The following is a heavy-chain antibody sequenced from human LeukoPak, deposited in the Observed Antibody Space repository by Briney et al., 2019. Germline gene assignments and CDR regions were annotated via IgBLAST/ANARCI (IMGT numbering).Heavy chain of an antibody. D-gene: IGHD3-22*01. Sequence: SETLSLTCTVSGGSISSYYWSWIRQPPGKGLEWIGYIYYSGSTNYNPSLKSRVTISVDTSKNQFSLKLSSVTAADTAVYYCASSPTYYYDSSGLAFDIWGQGTMVTVSS. CDR3: ASSPTYYYDSSGLAFDI. CDR1: GGSISSYY. CDR2: IYYSGST. J-gene: IGHJ3*02. V-gene: IGHV4-59*01.